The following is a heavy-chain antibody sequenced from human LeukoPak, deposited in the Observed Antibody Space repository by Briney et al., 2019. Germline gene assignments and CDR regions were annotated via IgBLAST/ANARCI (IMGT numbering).Heavy chain of an antibody. J-gene: IGHJ4*02. CDR2: IYYSGST. V-gene: IGHV4-59*01. CDR1: RGSISSYY. CDR3: ARSVDYYDSSGLNYFDY. Sequence: NPSETLSLTCTVSRGSISSYYWSWIRQPPGKGLEWIGYIYYSGSTNYNPSLKSRVTISVDTSKNQFSLKLSSVTAADTAVYYRARSVDYYDSSGLNYFDYWGQGTLVTVSS. D-gene: IGHD3-22*01.